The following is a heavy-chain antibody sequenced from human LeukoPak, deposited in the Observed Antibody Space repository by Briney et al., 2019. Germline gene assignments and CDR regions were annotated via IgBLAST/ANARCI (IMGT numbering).Heavy chain of an antibody. Sequence: GGSLRLSCAASGFTFSSYGMHWVRQAPGKGLEWVAVISYDGRNKYYADSVKGRFTISRDNSKNTLYLQMNSLRAEDTAVYYCAKDESVTTIRGFDPWGQGTLVTVSS. CDR1: GFTFSSYG. CDR3: AKDESVTTIRGFDP. V-gene: IGHV3-30*18. D-gene: IGHD4-11*01. CDR2: ISYDGRNK. J-gene: IGHJ5*02.